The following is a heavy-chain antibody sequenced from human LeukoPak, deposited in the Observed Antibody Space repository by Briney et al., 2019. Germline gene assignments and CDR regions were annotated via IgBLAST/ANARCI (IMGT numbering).Heavy chain of an antibody. CDR3: ARTTLRHSDWSPDAFDI. J-gene: IGHJ3*02. Sequence: SQTLSLTCAISGDSVSSNSAAWNWIRQSPSRGLEWLGRTYYRSKWYNDYAVSVKSRININPDTSKNQFSLQLNSVTPEDTAVYYCARTTLRHSDWSPDAFDIWGQGTMVTVS. V-gene: IGHV6-1*01. D-gene: IGHD3-9*01. CDR2: TYYRSKWYN. CDR1: GDSVSSNSAA.